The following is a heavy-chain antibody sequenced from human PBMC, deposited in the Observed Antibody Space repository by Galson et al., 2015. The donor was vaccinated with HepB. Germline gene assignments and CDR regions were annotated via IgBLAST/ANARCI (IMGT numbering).Heavy chain of an antibody. CDR1: GFTFSSYW. CDR3: ARGGGDSSLQLMYYYGMDV. V-gene: IGHV3-74*01. D-gene: IGHD6-6*01. J-gene: IGHJ6*02. CDR2: INSDGSST. Sequence: SLRLSCAASGFTFSSYWMHWVRQAPGKGLVWVSRINSDGSSTSYADSVKGRFTISRDNAKNTLYLQMNSLRAEDTAVYYCARGGGDSSLQLMYYYGMDVWGQGTTVTVSS.